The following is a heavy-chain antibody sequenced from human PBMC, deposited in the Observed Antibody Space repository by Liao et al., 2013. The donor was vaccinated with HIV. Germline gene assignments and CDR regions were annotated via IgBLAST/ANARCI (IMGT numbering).Heavy chain of an antibody. CDR2: IYASGST. Sequence: QLQLQESGPGLVKSSETLSLTCTVSGDSITSYYWNWIRQPAGKGLEWIGRIYASGSTNYNPSLKSRVTMSIDTSTNQFSLKLSSVTAADTALYYCARDARSGPFDYWGQGTLVTVSS. CDR1: GDSITSYY. D-gene: IGHD3-3*01. CDR3: ARDARSGPFDY. V-gene: IGHV4-4*07. J-gene: IGHJ4*02.